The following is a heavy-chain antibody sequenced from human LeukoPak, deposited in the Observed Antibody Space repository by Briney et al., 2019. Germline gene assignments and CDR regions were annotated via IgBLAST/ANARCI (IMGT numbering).Heavy chain of an antibody. CDR3: AREGGYDAFDI. Sequence: PGGSLRLSCAASGFTVSSNYMSWVRQAPGKGLEWVSVIYSGGSTYYADSVKGRFTISRDNSKSTLYLQMNSLRAEDTAVYYCAREGGYDAFDIWGQGTMVTVSS. CDR2: IYSGGST. V-gene: IGHV3-53*01. CDR1: GFTVSSNY. J-gene: IGHJ3*02. D-gene: IGHD3-22*01.